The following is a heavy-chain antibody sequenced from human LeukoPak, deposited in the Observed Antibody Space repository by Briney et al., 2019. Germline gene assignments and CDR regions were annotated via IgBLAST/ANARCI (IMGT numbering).Heavy chain of an antibody. V-gene: IGHV1-2*02. J-gene: IGHJ4*02. CDR3: ARAHHAGSSWVDY. CDR2: INPNSGGT. Sequence: GASVKVSCKASGYTXTGYYMHGVRQAPGQGLEWMGWINPNSGGTNYAQKFQGRVTMTRDTSISTAYMELSRLRSDDTAVYYCARAHHAGSSWVDYWGQGTVVTVSS. CDR1: GYTXTGYY. D-gene: IGHD6-13*01.